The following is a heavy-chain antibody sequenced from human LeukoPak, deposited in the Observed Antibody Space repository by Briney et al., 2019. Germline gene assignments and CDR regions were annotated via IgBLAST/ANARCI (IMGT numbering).Heavy chain of an antibody. J-gene: IGHJ4*02. V-gene: IGHV4-39*01. D-gene: IGHD5-18*01. CDR1: GGSIISSSYY. CDR2: IYYSGST. CDR3: ARLNPYSYFDY. Sequence: SETLSLTCTVSGGSIISSSYYWGWIRQPPGTGLEWIGSIYYSGSTYYNPSLKSRVTISVDTSKNQFSLKLSSVTAADTAVYYCARLNPYSYFDYWGQGTLVTVSS.